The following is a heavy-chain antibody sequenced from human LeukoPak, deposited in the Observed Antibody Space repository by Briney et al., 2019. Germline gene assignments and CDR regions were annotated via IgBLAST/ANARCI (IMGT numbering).Heavy chain of an antibody. CDR3: ATGGTYYYGNTTYHTFDY. V-gene: IGHV1-24*01. CDR1: GYTLAEVS. D-gene: IGHD3-10*01. Sequence: ASVKVSCKVSGYTLAEVSIHWVRLAPGKGLEWMGGFDPENGETFYAQKFQGRVSMTEDTSTDTANMDLSSLRSEDTAVYYCATGGTYYYGNTTYHTFDYWGQGTLLTVSP. J-gene: IGHJ4*02. CDR2: FDPENGET.